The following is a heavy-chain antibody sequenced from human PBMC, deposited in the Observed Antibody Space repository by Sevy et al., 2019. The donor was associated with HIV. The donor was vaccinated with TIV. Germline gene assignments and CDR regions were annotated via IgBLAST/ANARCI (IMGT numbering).Heavy chain of an antibody. J-gene: IGHJ4*02. CDR3: AKEGCSSTSCCMGTFDY. Sequence: GGSLRLSCAASGFTFSSYAMSWVRQAPGKGLEWVSAISGSGGSTYYEDSVKGRLTISRDNSKNTLYLQMNSLRAEDTAVYYCAKEGCSSTSCCMGTFDYWGQGTLVTVSS. CDR1: GFTFSSYA. D-gene: IGHD2-2*01. V-gene: IGHV3-23*01. CDR2: ISGSGGST.